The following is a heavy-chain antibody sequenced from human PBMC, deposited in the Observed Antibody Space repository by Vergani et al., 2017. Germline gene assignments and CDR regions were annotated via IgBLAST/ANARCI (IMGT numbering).Heavy chain of an antibody. CDR2: MNPNSGNT. J-gene: IGHJ4*02. V-gene: IGHV1-8*01. Sequence: QVQLVQSGAEVKKPGASVKVSCKASGYTFTSYDINWVRQATGQGLEWMGWMNPNSGNTGYAQNVQGRVTMTRNTSISTAYMELSSLRAEDTAVYYCATFPKNYQLLSSLFDYWGQGTLVTVSS. CDR1: GYTFTSYD. CDR3: ATFPKNYQLLSSLFDY. D-gene: IGHD2-2*01.